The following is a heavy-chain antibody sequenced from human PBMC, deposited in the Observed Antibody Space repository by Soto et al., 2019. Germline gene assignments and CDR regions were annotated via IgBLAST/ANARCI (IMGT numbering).Heavy chain of an antibody. Sequence: SVKVSCKASGYTFTGYYMHWVRQAPGQGLEWMGWINPNSGGTNYAQKFQGRVTMTRDTSISTAYMELSRLRSDDTAVYYCARGTGTPAPYYYYYGMDVWGQGTTVTVSS. CDR1: GYTFTGYY. J-gene: IGHJ6*02. D-gene: IGHD2-8*02. CDR2: INPNSGGT. CDR3: ARGTGTPAPYYYYYGMDV. V-gene: IGHV1-2*02.